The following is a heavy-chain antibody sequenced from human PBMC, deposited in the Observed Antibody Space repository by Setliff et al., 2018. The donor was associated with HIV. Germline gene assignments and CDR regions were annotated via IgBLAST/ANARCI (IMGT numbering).Heavy chain of an antibody. CDR2: AYHSGRA. CDR1: GCSISSGYS. V-gene: IGHV4-38-2*01. CDR3: AHSLLGAPMIDY. J-gene: IGHJ4*02. D-gene: IGHD3-16*01. Sequence: SETLSLTCAVSGCSISSGYSWGWVRQPPGKGLEWIGNAYHSGRAFYNPSLESRVTMSIDSSKNLFSLRLDSVTAADSAFYFCAHSLLGAPMIDYWGQGMLVTVSS.